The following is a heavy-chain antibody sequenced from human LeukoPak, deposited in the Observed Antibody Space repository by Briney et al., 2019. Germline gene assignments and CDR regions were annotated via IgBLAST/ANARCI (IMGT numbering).Heavy chain of an antibody. J-gene: IGHJ4*02. D-gene: IGHD3-10*01. Sequence: PSETLSLTCTVSSGSISTTSYYWGWIRQPPGMGLEWIGSMYYSGSTYYSPSLKSRVTISVDTSKSQFSLILSSVTAADTAVYYCAREMRSPRGGFDYWDQGTLVTVSS. CDR2: MYYSGST. V-gene: IGHV4-39*07. CDR3: AREMRSPRGGFDY. CDR1: SGSISTTSYY.